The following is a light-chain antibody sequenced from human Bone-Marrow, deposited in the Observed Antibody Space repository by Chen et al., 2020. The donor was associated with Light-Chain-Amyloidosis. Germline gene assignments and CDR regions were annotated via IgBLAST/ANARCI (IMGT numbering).Light chain of an antibody. CDR2: EVS. V-gene: IGLV2-8*01. CDR3: SAYAGSNNWV. J-gene: IGLJ3*02. Sequence: QSALTPPPSASGSPGQSVTISCTGTSSDVGGYNYVSLYQQHPGKAPKLMIYEVSKRPSGVPDRFSGSKSGNTASLTVSGLQAEDEADYYCSAYAGSNNWVFGGGTKLTVL. CDR1: SSDVGGYNY.